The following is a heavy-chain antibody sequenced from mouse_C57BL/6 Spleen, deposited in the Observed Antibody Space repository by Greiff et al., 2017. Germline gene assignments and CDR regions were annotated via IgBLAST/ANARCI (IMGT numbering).Heavy chain of an antibody. CDR2: IDPANGNT. CDR1: GFNFKNSY. V-gene: IGHV14-3*01. D-gene: IGHD2-5*01. J-gene: IGHJ3*01. Sequence: EVQLQQSVAELVRPGASVKLSCKASGFNFKNSYMHWVKQRPEQGLEWIGRIDPANGNTKYAPKFQGKATLTADTSSNTAYLQLSSLTSEDSAIYFCASSSNSPFAYWGQGTLVTVSA. CDR3: ASSSNSPFAY.